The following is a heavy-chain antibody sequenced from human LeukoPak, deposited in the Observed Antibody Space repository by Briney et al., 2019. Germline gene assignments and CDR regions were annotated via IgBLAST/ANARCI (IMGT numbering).Heavy chain of an antibody. V-gene: IGHV1-2*02. CDR3: ARRRFGELSIDY. Sequence: ASVKVSCKASGYTFTASYLHWVRQAPGQGLEWTGWINPNSGDSNHAQKFQGRVTMTRDTSISTAYMELSRLRSDDTAVYYCARRRFGELSIDYWGQGTLVTVSS. D-gene: IGHD3-10*01. CDR2: INPNSGDS. J-gene: IGHJ4*02. CDR1: GYTFTASY.